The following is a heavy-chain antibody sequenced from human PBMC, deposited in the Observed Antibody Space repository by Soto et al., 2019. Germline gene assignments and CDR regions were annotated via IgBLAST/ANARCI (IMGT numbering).Heavy chain of an antibody. CDR2: IYYSGST. J-gene: IGHJ5*02. Sequence: SETQSLTCTVSGDSISSGDYYWSWIRQHPGKGLEWIGYIYYSGSTYHNPSLKSRVTMSVDTSKNQFSLKLSSMTAADTALYYCARDHSNGWYNCFDPWGQGTLVTVSS. CDR3: ARDHSNGWYNCFDP. D-gene: IGHD6-19*01. V-gene: IGHV4-31*03. CDR1: GDSISSGDYY.